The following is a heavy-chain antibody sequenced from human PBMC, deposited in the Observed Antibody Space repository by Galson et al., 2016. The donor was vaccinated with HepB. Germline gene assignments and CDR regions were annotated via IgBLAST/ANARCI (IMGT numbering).Heavy chain of an antibody. CDR3: ARGGKGVVRVVRHFDY. Sequence: SLRLSCAASTFSFSTYAMTWVRQAPGKGLEWVSAISLSGATTYYADSVKGRFTISRDNAKNSLYLQMNSLTDEDTAVYYCARGGKGVVRVVRHFDYWGQGTLVTVSS. D-gene: IGHD3-22*01. V-gene: IGHV3-23*01. J-gene: IGHJ4*02. CDR2: ISLSGATT. CDR1: TFSFSTYA.